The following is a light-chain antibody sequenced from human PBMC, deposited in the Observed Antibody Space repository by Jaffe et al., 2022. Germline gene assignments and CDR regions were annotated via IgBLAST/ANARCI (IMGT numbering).Light chain of an antibody. CDR1: QKINSY. V-gene: IGKV1-39*01. Sequence: DIQMTQSPSSLSASVGDRVTITCRASQKINSYLNWYQQKPGKAPNLLIYSSTSLQSGVPSRFSGSGSGTDFTLTITNLQPEDSATYYCQQSYSALPFTFGQGTKLEIK. CDR3: QQSYSALPFT. CDR2: SST. J-gene: IGKJ2*01.